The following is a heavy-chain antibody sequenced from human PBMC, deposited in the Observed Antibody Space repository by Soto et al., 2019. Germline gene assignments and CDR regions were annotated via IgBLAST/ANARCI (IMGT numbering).Heavy chain of an antibody. CDR3: VGSGYSPFDY. Sequence: QLQLQESGPGLVKPSETLSLTCTVSGGSISSSSYYWGWIRQPPGKGPEWIGSLYYSGSTYYNPSLKSRVTISVDTSKNQFSLKLSSVTAADTAVYYCVGSGYSPFDYWGQGTLVTVSS. CDR2: LYYSGST. CDR1: GGSISSSSYY. J-gene: IGHJ4*02. V-gene: IGHV4-39*01. D-gene: IGHD3-22*01.